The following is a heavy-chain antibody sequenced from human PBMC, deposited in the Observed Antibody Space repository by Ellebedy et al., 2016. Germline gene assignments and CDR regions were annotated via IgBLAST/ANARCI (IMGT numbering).Heavy chain of an antibody. V-gene: IGHV3-30*04. J-gene: IGHJ4*02. CDR2: ISYHENEK. CDR3: ARDGGYYSGSGTYIVHPGADH. CDR1: GFTFSSHA. D-gene: IGHD3-10*01. Sequence: GESLKISCAASGFTFSSHAMHWVRQAPGKGLEWVAVISYHENEKYYADSVKGRFTISRDNSKNMLFLQMISLRVEDTAVYYCARDGGYYSGSGTYIVHPGADHWGQGTLVTVSS.